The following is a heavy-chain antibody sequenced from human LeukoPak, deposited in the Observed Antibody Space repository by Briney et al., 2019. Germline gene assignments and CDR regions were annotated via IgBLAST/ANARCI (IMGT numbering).Heavy chain of an antibody. J-gene: IGHJ6*02. CDR3: ARGGGGGSYWTLEGMGV. Sequence: GRSLRLSCVASGFTFNDYAMHWVRQAPGKGLEWVAVISYDKTDKYYADSVKGRFTISRDNSKNTLYLQMSSLRPEDTAVYYCARGGGGGSYWTLEGMGVWGQGTTVTVSS. CDR2: ISYDKTDK. V-gene: IGHV3-30-3*01. CDR1: GFTFNDYA. D-gene: IGHD1-26*01.